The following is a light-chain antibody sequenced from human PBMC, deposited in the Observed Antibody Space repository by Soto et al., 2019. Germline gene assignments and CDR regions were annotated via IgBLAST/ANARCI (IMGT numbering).Light chain of an antibody. J-gene: IGLJ3*02. CDR1: NSDVGSYNL. CDR3: CSYAGSSVWV. CDR2: EGS. Sequence: QSVLTQPASVSGSPGQSITISCTGSNSDVGSYNLVSWYQQHPGQAPKLMIYEGSKRPSGVSNRLSGSKSGNTASLTISGLQAEDEADYYCCSYAGSSVWVFGGGTAVTVL. V-gene: IGLV2-23*01.